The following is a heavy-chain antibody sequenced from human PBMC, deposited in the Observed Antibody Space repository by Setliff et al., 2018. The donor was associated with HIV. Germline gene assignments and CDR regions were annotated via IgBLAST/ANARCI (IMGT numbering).Heavy chain of an antibody. CDR1: GGSISSYY. CDR3: ARGGFTGVTTHFQH. V-gene: IGHV4-4*08. Sequence: SETLSLTCTVSGGSISSYYWSWIRQPPGKGLEWIGYIYTSGDTNYNPSLKSRVTISADMSKNQFSLKLSSVTAADTAVYYCARGGFTGVTTHFQHGGRGTLVTVSS. CDR2: IYTSGDT. D-gene: IGHD4-17*01. J-gene: IGHJ1*01.